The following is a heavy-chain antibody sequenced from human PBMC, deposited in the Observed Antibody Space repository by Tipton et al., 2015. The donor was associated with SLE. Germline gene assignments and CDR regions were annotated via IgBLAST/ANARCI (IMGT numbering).Heavy chain of an antibody. Sequence: TLSLTCTVSGASVSSTSNDWGWIRQSPGKGLEWIGRIYSNGHTFSNPSLRGRATISVDTSKNQFSLKLTSVTAPDTAVYYCARFRDEYYFYAMDVWGQGTTVTVSS. CDR2: IYSNGHT. CDR3: ARFRDEYYFYAMDV. CDR1: GASVSSTSND. V-gene: IGHV4-39*07. J-gene: IGHJ6*02.